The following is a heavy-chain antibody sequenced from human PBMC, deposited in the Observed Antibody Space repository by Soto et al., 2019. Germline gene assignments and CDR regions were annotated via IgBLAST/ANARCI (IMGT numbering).Heavy chain of an antibody. CDR1: GGSVSSGSHY. CDR2: VYYSGST. V-gene: IGHV4-61*01. CDR3: ARGHDFWSGFSYFDY. Sequence: SETLSLTCAVSGGSVSSGSHYWSWIRQPPGKRLEWVGYVYYSGSTNYNPSLQSRVTISVDTSKNQFSLKMNSVTAADTAVYYCARGHDFWSGFSYFDYWGQGTLVTVSS. D-gene: IGHD3-3*01. J-gene: IGHJ4*02.